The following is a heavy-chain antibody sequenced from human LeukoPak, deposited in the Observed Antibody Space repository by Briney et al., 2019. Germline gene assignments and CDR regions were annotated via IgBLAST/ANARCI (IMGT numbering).Heavy chain of an antibody. J-gene: IGHJ4*02. CDR2: ISFSGST. CDR1: GGSISKGGYY. Sequence: SQTLSLTCTVSGGSISKGGYYWSWIRQHPEKGLEWIGYISFSGSTYYNPSLKGRVTISADTSKNQFSLRLSSVTAADTAVFYCARDCVDWGQGTLVTVSS. CDR3: ARDCVD. V-gene: IGHV4-31*03.